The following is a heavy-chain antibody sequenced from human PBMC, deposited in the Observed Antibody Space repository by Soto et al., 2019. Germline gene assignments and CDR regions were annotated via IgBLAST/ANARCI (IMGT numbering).Heavy chain of an antibody. CDR3: ARVYGQQQLVREYFQH. V-gene: IGHV1-46*03. J-gene: IGHJ1*01. CDR2: INPSGGST. Sequence: ASVKVSCKASGYTFTSYYMHWVRQAPGQGLEWMGIINPSGGSTSYAQKFQGRVTMTRDTSTSTVYMELSSLRSEDTAVYYCARVYGQQQLVREYFQHWGQGTLVTVSS. CDR1: GYTFTSYY. D-gene: IGHD6-13*01.